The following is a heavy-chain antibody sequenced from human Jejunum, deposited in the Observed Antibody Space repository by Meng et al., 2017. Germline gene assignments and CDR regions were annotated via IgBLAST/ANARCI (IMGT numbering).Heavy chain of an antibody. CDR2: ISHSGDT. J-gene: IGHJ5*02. Sequence: QRQLHQWGAGLLKPSNTLSLACVVSGGSFSSYYWSWIRQPPGKGLEWIGEISHSGDTKYSPSLMSRVTISADTSKNQFSLKLTSVTAADTAVYYCAKNNWFDPWGQGTLVTVSS. CDR3: AKNNWFDP. CDR1: GGSFSSYY. V-gene: IGHV4-34*01.